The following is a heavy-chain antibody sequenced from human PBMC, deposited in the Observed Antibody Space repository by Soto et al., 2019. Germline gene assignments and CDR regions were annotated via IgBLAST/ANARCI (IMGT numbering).Heavy chain of an antibody. CDR1: GGSISSGGYY. V-gene: IGHV4-31*03. D-gene: IGHD2-15*01. CDR3: ARGSVVAATLFDY. Sequence: SETLSRTCTVSGGSISSGGYYCSWIRQHPGKGLEWIGYIYYSGSTYYNPSLKSRVTISVDTSKNQFSLKLSSVTAADTAVYYCARGSVVAATLFDYWGQGTLVTVS. J-gene: IGHJ4*02. CDR2: IYYSGST.